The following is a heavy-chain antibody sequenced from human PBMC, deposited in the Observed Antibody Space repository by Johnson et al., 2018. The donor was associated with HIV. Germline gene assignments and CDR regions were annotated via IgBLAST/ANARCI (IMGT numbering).Heavy chain of an antibody. Sequence: QVQLVESGGGVVQPGGSLRLSCAASGFTFSTYGMHWVRQAPGKGLEWVAVIWYDGSNEYYADSVTGRFTISRDNSKNTLYLQMNSLRVEDTAVYYCAKSPGKDHGGKSGAFDIWGQGTMVTVSS. J-gene: IGHJ3*02. CDR2: IWYDGSNE. D-gene: IGHD4-23*01. CDR3: AKSPGKDHGGKSGAFDI. CDR1: GFTFSTYG. V-gene: IGHV3-33*06.